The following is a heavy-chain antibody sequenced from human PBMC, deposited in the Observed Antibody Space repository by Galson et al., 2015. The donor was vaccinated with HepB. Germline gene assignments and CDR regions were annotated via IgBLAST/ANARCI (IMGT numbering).Heavy chain of an antibody. V-gene: IGHV1-18*01. CDR2: ISTYNGNT. J-gene: IGHJ4*02. CDR1: GYTFTSYG. Sequence: SVKVSCKASGYTFTSYGISWVRQAPGQGLEWMGWISTYNGNTNYAQKFQGRVTMTTDTSTSTAYMELRSLRSDDTAVYYCARVPLAGATKYYFDNWGQATLVTVSS. CDR3: ARVPLAGATKYYFDN. D-gene: IGHD1-26*01.